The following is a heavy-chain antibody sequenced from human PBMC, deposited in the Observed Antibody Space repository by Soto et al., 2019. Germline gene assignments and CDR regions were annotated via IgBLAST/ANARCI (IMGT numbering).Heavy chain of an antibody. CDR1: GGSFTKNG. Sequence: QVQLVQSGAEVKKPGFSVKVSCKASGGSFTKNGLSWVRQAPGQGLEWMGGISPMFGTANYAHKYQGRVTITADDSTSTFYMELSNLKSEDTAVFFCARSLPWDDSSVHHFDYWGQGTLITVSS. J-gene: IGHJ4*02. V-gene: IGHV1-69*01. CDR3: ARSLPWDDSSVHHFDY. D-gene: IGHD1-1*01. CDR2: ISPMFGTA.